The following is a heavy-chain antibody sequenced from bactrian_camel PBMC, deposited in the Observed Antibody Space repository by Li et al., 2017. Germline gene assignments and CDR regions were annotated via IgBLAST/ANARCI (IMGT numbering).Heavy chain of an antibody. V-gene: IGHV3-2*01. CDR1: GFAFSNYF. Sequence: QLVESGGGLVQPGGSLTLSCAASGFAFSNYFMTWIRQPPGKGLEWVSSIYSDPGSADYADSVKGRFTISKDNAKNTLYLQMNSLKPEDTAVYYCAADPSRELWVGYPPYKYWGQGTQVTVS. D-gene: IGHD5*01. CDR2: IYSDPGSA. CDR3: AADPSRELWVGYPPYKY. J-gene: IGHJ4*01.